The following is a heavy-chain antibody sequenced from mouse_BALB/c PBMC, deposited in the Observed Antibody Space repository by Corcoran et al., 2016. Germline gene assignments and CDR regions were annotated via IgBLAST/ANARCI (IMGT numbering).Heavy chain of an antibody. Sequence: EVLLQQSGPELVKPGASVKIPCKASGYTFTDYNMEWVKQSHGKSLEWIGDINPNNGGTIYNQKFKGNATLTVDKSSSTAYMELRSLTSEDTAVYYCARGKLGLDAMDYWGQGTSVTVSS. CDR2: INPNNGGT. D-gene: IGHD4-1*01. CDR1: GYTFTDYN. V-gene: IGHV1-18*01. CDR3: ARGKLGLDAMDY. J-gene: IGHJ4*01.